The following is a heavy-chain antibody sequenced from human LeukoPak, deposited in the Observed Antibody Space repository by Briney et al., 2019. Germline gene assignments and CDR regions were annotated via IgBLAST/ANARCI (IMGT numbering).Heavy chain of an antibody. V-gene: IGHV1-69*06. CDR3: ARWYYYDSSRWFDP. D-gene: IGHD3-22*01. CDR1: GGTFSSYA. CDR2: IIPIFGTA. Sequence: SVKVSCKASGGTFSSYAISWVRQAPGQGLEWMGGIIPIFGTANYAQKFQGRVTITADKSTSTAYMELSSLISEDTAVYYCARWYYYDSSRWFDPWGQGTLVTVSS. J-gene: IGHJ5*02.